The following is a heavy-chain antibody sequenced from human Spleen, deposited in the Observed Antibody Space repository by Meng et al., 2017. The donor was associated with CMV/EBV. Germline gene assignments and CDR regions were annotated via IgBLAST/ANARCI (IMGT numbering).Heavy chain of an antibody. Sequence: STASGGPISSSSYNWGWLRQPPGKGLEWIGSTYYSGGTYYNPSLKSRLTISVDTPKNQFSLKLSSVTAADTAVYYCARHRRDGFDYWGQGTLVTVSS. CDR2: TYYSGGT. CDR3: ARHRRDGFDY. CDR1: GGPISSSSYN. J-gene: IGHJ4*02. D-gene: IGHD5-24*01. V-gene: IGHV4-39*01.